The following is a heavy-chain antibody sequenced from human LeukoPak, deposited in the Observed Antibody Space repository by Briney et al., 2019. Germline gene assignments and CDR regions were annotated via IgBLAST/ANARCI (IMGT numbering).Heavy chain of an antibody. Sequence: PGRSLRLSCAASGFTFSSYAMHWVRQAPGKGLEWVAVISYDGSNKYYADSVKGRFTISRDNSKNTLYLQMNSLRAEDTAVYYCAKGCSGGSCYVRFDYWGQGTLVTVSS. CDR1: GFTFSSYA. V-gene: IGHV3-30-3*01. CDR3: AKGCSGGSCYVRFDY. J-gene: IGHJ4*02. CDR2: ISYDGSNK. D-gene: IGHD2-15*01.